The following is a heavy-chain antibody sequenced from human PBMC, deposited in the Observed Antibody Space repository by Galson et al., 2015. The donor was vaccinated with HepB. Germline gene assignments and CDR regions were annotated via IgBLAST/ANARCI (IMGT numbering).Heavy chain of an antibody. CDR2: ISSSSSYI. CDR3: ARDTGGGELSPPPFDY. D-gene: IGHD3-16*02. CDR1: GFTFSSYS. V-gene: IGHV3-21*01. J-gene: IGHJ4*02. Sequence: SLRLSCAASGFTFSSYSMNWVRQAPGKGLEWVSSISSSSSYIYYADSVKGRFTISRDNAKNSLYLQMNSLRAEDTAVYYCARDTGGGELSPPPFDYWGQGTLVTVSS.